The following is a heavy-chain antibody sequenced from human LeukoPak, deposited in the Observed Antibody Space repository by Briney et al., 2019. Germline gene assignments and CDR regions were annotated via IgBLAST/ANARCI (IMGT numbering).Heavy chain of an antibody. CDR1: GYTFAGYY. J-gene: IGHJ4*02. V-gene: IGHV1-2*02. Sequence: ASVKVSCKASGYTFAGYYVHWVRQAPGQGLEWMGWIKPNSGGTQYAQRFRGRVTMTRDTSITTAYMELTGLRSDDTALYYCARGPYYYGSGDFDYWGQGTLVTVSS. D-gene: IGHD3-10*01. CDR3: ARGPYYYGSGDFDY. CDR2: IKPNSGGT.